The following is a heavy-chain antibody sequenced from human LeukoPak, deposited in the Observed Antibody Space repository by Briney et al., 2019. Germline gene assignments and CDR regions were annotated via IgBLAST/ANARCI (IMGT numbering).Heavy chain of an antibody. V-gene: IGHV3-23*01. CDR3: AKDTAPWWE. CDR1: GFTVSRYA. Sequence: SGGSLRLSCIASGFTVSRYAMSWVRQAPGKGLEWVSAISGSGGSTYYADSVKGRFTISRDNSKNTLYLQMNSLRAEDTAVYYCAKDTAPWWEWGQGTLVTVSS. J-gene: IGHJ4*02. D-gene: IGHD1-26*01. CDR2: ISGSGGST.